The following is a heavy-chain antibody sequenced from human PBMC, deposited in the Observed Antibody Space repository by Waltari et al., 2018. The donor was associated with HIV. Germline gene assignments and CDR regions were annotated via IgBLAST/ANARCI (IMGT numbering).Heavy chain of an antibody. V-gene: IGHV3-48*03. CDR2: ISSDGTTI. Sequence: EVQLVESGGGLVQHGGSLRLSCAASGFTFVTYAMTGVRQAPEKGLEWVSYISSDGTTIYYADSVKGRFTISRDNAKNSLYLQMNSLRAEDTAVYYCAREGDDGYGYYHEYDYWGQGTLVTVSS. CDR3: AREGDDGYGYYHEYDY. CDR1: GFTFVTYA. D-gene: IGHD3-22*01. J-gene: IGHJ4*02.